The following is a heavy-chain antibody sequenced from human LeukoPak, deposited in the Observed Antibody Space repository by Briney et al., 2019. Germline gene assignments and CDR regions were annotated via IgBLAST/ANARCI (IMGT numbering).Heavy chain of an antibody. CDR3: ARAYYYDSSGYGFP. Sequence: GASVKVPCKASGYTFTSYAISWVRQAPGQGLEWMGRIIPILGIANYAQKFQGRVTITADKSTSTAYMELSSLRSEDTAVYYCARAYYYDSSGYGFPWGQGTLVTVSS. D-gene: IGHD3-22*01. V-gene: IGHV1-69*04. CDR2: IIPILGIA. CDR1: GYTFTSYA. J-gene: IGHJ5*02.